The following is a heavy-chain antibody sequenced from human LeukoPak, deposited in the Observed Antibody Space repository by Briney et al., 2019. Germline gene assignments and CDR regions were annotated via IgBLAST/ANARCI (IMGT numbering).Heavy chain of an antibody. V-gene: IGHV1-18*01. CDR3: ARDTRVLPLHYYGMDV. CDR2: ISAYNGNT. J-gene: IGHJ6*02. Sequence: ASVKVSCKASGYTFTIYGISWVRQAPGQGLEWMGWISAYNGNTNYAQKLQGRVTMTTDTSTSTAYMELRSLRSDDTAVYYCARDTRVLPLHYYGMDVWGQGTTVTVSS. D-gene: IGHD2-21*02. CDR1: GYTFTIYG.